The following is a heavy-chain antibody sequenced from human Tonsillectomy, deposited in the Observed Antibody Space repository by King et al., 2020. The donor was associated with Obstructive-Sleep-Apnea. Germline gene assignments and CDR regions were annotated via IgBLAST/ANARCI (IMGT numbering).Heavy chain of an antibody. CDR2: INPSGGST. CDR3: ARTYGDYYYYYYGMDV. Sequence: QLVQSGAEVKKPGASVKVSCKASGYTFTSYYMHWVRQAPGQGLEWMGIINPSGGSTSYAQKFQGRLTMTRDTSTSTVYMELSSLRSEDTAVYYCARTYGDYYYYYYGMDVWGQGTTVTVSS. CDR1: GYTFTSYY. V-gene: IGHV1-46*01. D-gene: IGHD4-17*01. J-gene: IGHJ6*02.